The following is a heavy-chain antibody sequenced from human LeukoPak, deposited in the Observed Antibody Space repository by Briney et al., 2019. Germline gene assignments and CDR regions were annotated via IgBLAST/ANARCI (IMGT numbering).Heavy chain of an antibody. J-gene: IGHJ4*02. CDR1: GFTFNNYA. D-gene: IGHD5-18*01. Sequence: GGSLRLSCAASGFTFNNYAMSWVRQAPGKGLEWVSGISDSGGGTYYADSVKGRFTISRDNSKNTVHLQLNNLRVDDTAVYFCVRHDSYIPYWGQGTLVTVSS. V-gene: IGHV3-23*01. CDR3: VRHDSYIPY. CDR2: ISDSGGGT.